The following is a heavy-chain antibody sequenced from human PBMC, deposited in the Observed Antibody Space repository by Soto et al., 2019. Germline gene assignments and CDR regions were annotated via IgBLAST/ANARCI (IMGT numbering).Heavy chain of an antibody. D-gene: IGHD2-2*01. CDR1: GYSFTSYW. J-gene: IGHJ5*02. Sequence: PGESLKISCKGFGYSFTSYWIGWVRQMPGKGLEWMGIIYPGDSDTRYSPSFQGQVTISADKSITTAYLQWSSLKASDTAMYYCARGYCTTTICDPWFDPWGQGTLVTASS. CDR2: IYPGDSDT. CDR3: ARGYCTTTICDPWFDP. V-gene: IGHV5-51*01.